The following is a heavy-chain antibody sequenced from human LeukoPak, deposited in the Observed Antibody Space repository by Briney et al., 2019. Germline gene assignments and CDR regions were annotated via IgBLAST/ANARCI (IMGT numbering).Heavy chain of an antibody. CDR3: ARDMVWGYDSLAEDY. CDR2: IYTSGST. V-gene: IGHV4-61*02. J-gene: IGHJ4*02. D-gene: IGHD5-12*01. Sequence: PSETLSLTCTVSGGSISSGSYYWSWIRQPAGKGLEWIGRIYTSGSTNYNPSLKSRVTISVDTSKNQFSLKLSSVTAADTAVYYCARDMVWGYDSLAEDYWGQGTLVTVSS. CDR1: GGSISSGSYY.